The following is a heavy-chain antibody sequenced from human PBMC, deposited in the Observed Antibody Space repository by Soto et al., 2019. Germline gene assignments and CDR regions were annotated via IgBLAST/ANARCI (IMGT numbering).Heavy chain of an antibody. CDR2: ISGSGGNT. D-gene: IGHD3-10*01. CDR3: AKDGLGFGELPYSDY. Sequence: EVQLLESGGGLVQPGGSLRLSCAASGFTFSSYAMSWVRQAPGKGLEWVSAISGSGGNTYYADSVKGRFTISRDNSKNTLDLQMNSLRAEDTAVYYCAKDGLGFGELPYSDYWGQGTLVTVSS. CDR1: GFTFSSYA. J-gene: IGHJ4*02. V-gene: IGHV3-23*01.